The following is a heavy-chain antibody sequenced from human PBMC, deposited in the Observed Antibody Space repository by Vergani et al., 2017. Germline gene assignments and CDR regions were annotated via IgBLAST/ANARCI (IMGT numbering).Heavy chain of an antibody. J-gene: IGHJ5*02. CDR3: ARWGIFWFDP. CDR1: GGSFSGYS. CDR2: INHSGNT. Sequence: QVQLQQWGAGLLKPSETLSLTCAVYGGSFSGYSWSWIRQPPGKGLEWIGEINHSGNTNYNPSLKSRVTISVDTSKNQFSLKLSSVTAADTAVYYCARWGIFWFDPWGQGTLVTVSS. V-gene: IGHV4-34*01. D-gene: IGHD3-16*01.